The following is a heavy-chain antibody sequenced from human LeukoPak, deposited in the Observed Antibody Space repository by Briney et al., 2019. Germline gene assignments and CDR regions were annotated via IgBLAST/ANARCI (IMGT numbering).Heavy chain of an antibody. CDR1: GFTFGDYA. J-gene: IGHJ6*03. Sequence: GGSLRLSCTASGFTFGDYAMSWVRQAPGKGLEWVGFIRSKAYGGTTEYAASVKGRFTISRDDSKSIDYLQMNSLITEDTAVYYCTRAYYYDSSGYSFYYYYYYMDVWGKGATVTVFS. CDR3: TRAYYYDSSGYSFYYYYYYMDV. V-gene: IGHV3-49*04. CDR2: IRSKAYGGTT. D-gene: IGHD3-22*01.